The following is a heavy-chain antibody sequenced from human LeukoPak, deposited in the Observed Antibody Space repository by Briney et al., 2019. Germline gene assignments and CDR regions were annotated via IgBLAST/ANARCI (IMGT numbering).Heavy chain of an antibody. Sequence: RGESLQISCKGSGYSFTSYWIGWVRPLPGKGLEWMGIIYPGGSDTRYNPFFQGQVTISADKSISTAYLQWSSLKASDTAMYYCARRAGEWELLDYWGQGTLVTVSS. CDR1: GYSFTSYW. V-gene: IGHV5-51*01. CDR2: IYPGGSDT. J-gene: IGHJ4*02. D-gene: IGHD1-26*01. CDR3: ARRAGEWELLDY.